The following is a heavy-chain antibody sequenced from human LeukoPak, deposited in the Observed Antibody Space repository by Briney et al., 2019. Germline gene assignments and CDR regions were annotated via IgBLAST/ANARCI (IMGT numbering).Heavy chain of an antibody. D-gene: IGHD6-19*01. CDR3: ARRGSGWYGLNY. Sequence: ASVKVSCKASGGTFSSYAISWVRQAPGQGLEWMGRIISIFGTANYAQKFQGRVTITTDESTSTAYMELSSLRAEDTAVYYCARRGSGWYGLNYWGQGTLVTVSS. J-gene: IGHJ4*02. CDR2: IISIFGTA. CDR1: GGTFSSYA. V-gene: IGHV1-69*05.